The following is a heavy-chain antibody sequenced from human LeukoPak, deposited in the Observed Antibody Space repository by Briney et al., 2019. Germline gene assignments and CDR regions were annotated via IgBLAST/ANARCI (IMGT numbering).Heavy chain of an antibody. D-gene: IGHD5-18*01. CDR3: ARTEDTAMASRYYYYYMDV. CDR1: GYTFTSYG. J-gene: IGHJ6*03. CDR2: ISAYNGNT. V-gene: IGHV1-18*01. Sequence: ASVKVSCKASGYTFTSYGISWVRQAPGQGLEWMGWISAYNGNTNYAQKLQGRVTMTTDTSTSTAYMELGSLRSDDTAVYYCARTEDTAMASRYYYYYMDVWGKGTTVTVSS.